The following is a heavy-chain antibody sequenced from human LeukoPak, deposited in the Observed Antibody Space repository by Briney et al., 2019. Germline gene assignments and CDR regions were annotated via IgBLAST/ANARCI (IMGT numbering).Heavy chain of an antibody. Sequence: ASVKVSCKASGYTFTSYYMHWVRQAPGQGLEWMGIINPSGGSTSYAQKFQGRVTMTRGTSTSTVYMELSSLRSEDTAVYYCARDRKSGSSYYYYMDVWGKGTTVTVSS. CDR3: ARDRKSGSSYYYYMDV. CDR2: INPSGGST. CDR1: GYTFTSYY. J-gene: IGHJ6*03. V-gene: IGHV1-46*01. D-gene: IGHD1-26*01.